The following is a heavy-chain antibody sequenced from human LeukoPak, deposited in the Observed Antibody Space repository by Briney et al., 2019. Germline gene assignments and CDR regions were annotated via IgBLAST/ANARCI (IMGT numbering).Heavy chain of an antibody. D-gene: IGHD3-10*01. CDR2: ISGSGGST. J-gene: IGHJ6*02. Sequence: GGSLRLSCAASGFTLSSYTMSWVRQAPGKGLEWVSAISGSGGSTYYADSVKGRFTISRDNSKNTLYLQMNSLRAEDTAVYYCAKNGLWFGSSHMDVWGQGTTVTVSS. V-gene: IGHV3-23*01. CDR3: AKNGLWFGSSHMDV. CDR1: GFTLSSYT.